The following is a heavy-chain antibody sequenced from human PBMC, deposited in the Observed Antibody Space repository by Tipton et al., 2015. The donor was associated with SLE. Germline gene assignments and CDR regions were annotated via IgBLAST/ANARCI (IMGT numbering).Heavy chain of an antibody. J-gene: IGHJ4*02. D-gene: IGHD5-24*01. V-gene: IGHV4-61*07. CDR2: INHSGST. Sequence: GASVSSDSYYWSWIRQPPGKGLEWIGEINHSGSTNYNPSLKSRVTISVDTSKNQFSLKLSSVTAADTAVYYCARLEGDGYKWYFDYWGQGTLVTVST. CDR3: ARLEGDGYKWYFDY. CDR1: GASVSSDSYY.